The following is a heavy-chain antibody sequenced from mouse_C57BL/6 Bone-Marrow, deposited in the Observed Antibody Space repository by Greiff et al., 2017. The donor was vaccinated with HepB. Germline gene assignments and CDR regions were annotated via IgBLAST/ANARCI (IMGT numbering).Heavy chain of an antibody. CDR1: GFTFSSYA. V-gene: IGHV5-4*01. J-gene: IGHJ2*01. D-gene: IGHD2-1*01. CDR3: ARFYGNFFFYY. Sequence: EVQVVESGGGLVKPGGSLKLSCAASGFTFSSYAMSWVRQTPEKRLEWVATISDGGSYTYYPDNVKGRFTISRDNAKNNLYLQMSHLKSEDTAMYYCARFYGNFFFYYWGQGTTLTVSS. CDR2: ISDGGSYT.